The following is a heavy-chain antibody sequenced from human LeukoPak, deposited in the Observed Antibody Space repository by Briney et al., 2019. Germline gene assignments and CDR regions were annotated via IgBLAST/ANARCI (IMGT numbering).Heavy chain of an antibody. CDR3: ARERGELLDY. V-gene: IGHV4-59*01. D-gene: IGHD1-26*01. CDR1: GGSISSYY. Sequence: SETLSLTCTVSGGSISSYYWSWVRQPPGKGLEWIGYIYYSGSTNYNPSLKRRVTISVDTSKNQFSLKLSSVTAADTAVYYCARERGELLDYWGQGTLVTVSS. J-gene: IGHJ4*02. CDR2: IYYSGST.